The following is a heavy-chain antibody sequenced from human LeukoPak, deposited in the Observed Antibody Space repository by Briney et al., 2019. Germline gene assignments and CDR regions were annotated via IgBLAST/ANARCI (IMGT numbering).Heavy chain of an antibody. CDR1: GYTLTELS. J-gene: IGHJ4*02. CDR3: AVISGSYYFDY. V-gene: IGHV1-24*01. D-gene: IGHD1-26*01. Sequence: ASVKVSCKVSGYTLTELSMHWVRQAPGKGLEWMGGFDPEDGETIYAQKFQGRVTMTRNTSISTAYMELSSLRSEDTAVYYCAVISGSYYFDYWGQGTLVTVSS. CDR2: FDPEDGET.